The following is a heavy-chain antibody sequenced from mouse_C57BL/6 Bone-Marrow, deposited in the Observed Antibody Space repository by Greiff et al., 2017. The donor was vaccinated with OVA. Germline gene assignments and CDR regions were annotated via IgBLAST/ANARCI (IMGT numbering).Heavy chain of an antibody. J-gene: IGHJ4*01. D-gene: IGHD2-1*01. CDR3: ARGGNYNYYAMDY. CDR2: IYPRSGNT. CDR1: GYTFTSYG. Sequence: VKLQESGAELARPGASVKLSCKASGYTFTSYGISWVKQSTGQGLEWIGEIYPRSGNTYYNEKFKGKATLTADKSSSTAYMELRSLTSEDSAVYFCARGGNYNYYAMDYWGQGTSVTVSS. V-gene: IGHV1-81*01.